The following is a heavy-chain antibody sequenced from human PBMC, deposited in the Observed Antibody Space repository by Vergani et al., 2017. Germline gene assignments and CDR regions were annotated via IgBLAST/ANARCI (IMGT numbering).Heavy chain of an antibody. V-gene: IGHV1-2*04. J-gene: IGHJ4*02. D-gene: IGHD6-13*01. CDR2: INPNSGGT. Sequence: QVQLVQSGAEVKKPGASVKVSCKASGYTFTGYYMHWVRQAPGQGLEWMGWINPNSGGTNYAQKFQGWVTMTRDTSISTAYMELSRLRFDDTAVYYCARDRDRYSSSWYFFDYWGQGTLVTVSS. CDR3: ARDRDRYSSSWYFFDY. CDR1: GYTFTGYY.